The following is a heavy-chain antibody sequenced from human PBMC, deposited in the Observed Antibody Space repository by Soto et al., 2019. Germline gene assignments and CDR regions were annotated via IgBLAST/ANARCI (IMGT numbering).Heavy chain of an antibody. V-gene: IGHV3-15*07. Sequence: PGGSLRLSCAASGFTFSSYGMNWARQAPGKGLEWVGRIRSRTDGGTTDYIAPVKGRFTISRDDSLNTLYLQMNSLTTEDTAVYYCTTDLGHHDGRGYPHWGQGTLVTVSS. J-gene: IGHJ4*02. CDR1: GFTFSSYG. D-gene: IGHD3-22*01. CDR2: IRSRTDGGTT. CDR3: TTDLGHHDGRGYPH.